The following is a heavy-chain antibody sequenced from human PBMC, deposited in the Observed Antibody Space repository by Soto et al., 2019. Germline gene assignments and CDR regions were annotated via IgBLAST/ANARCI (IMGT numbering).Heavy chain of an antibody. Sequence: EVQLLESGGGLVQPGGSLRLSCAASGFPFSSYAMSWFRQAPGKGLEWVSAISGSGGSTYYADSVKGRFTISRDNSKNTLYLQMNSLRAEDTAVYYCAKDRAVAGTLYYYGMDVWGQGTTVTVSS. V-gene: IGHV3-23*01. CDR1: GFPFSSYA. J-gene: IGHJ6*02. CDR2: ISGSGGST. D-gene: IGHD6-19*01. CDR3: AKDRAVAGTLYYYGMDV.